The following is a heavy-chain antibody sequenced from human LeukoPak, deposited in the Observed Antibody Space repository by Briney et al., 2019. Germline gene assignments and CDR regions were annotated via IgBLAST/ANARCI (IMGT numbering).Heavy chain of an antibody. CDR1: GYSFTNYW. D-gene: IGHD5-24*01. J-gene: IGHJ4*02. CDR3: ARVPPGRDGYNRFDY. Sequence: GESLKISCKGSGYSFTNYWIGWVRQMPGKGLEWMGIIYPSGSDTRYSPSFQGQVTISADKSISTAYLQWSSLRASDTAMYYCARVPPGRDGYNRFDYWGQGTLVTVSS. V-gene: IGHV5-51*01. CDR2: IYPSGSDT.